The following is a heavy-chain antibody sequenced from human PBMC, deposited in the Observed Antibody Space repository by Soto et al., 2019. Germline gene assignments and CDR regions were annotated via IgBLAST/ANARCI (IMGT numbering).Heavy chain of an antibody. CDR1: GFSFGTYW. CDR2: IKQDGSER. Sequence: GGSLRLSWAVSGFSFGTYWMSWVRQAPGKGLEWLDSIKQDGSERYYLDSVKGRFTISRDNAKDSLSLQMNSLRVEDTAFDYCARDVGPITIFGEALSGYFDFWGQGTLVTVSS. J-gene: IGHJ4*02. CDR3: ARDVGPITIFGEALSGYFDF. D-gene: IGHD3-3*01. V-gene: IGHV3-7*03.